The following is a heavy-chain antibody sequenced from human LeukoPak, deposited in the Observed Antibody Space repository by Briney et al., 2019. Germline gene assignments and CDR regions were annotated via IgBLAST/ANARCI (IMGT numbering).Heavy chain of an antibody. CDR3: GKKTGSTGEAFDY. V-gene: IGHV3-7*03. J-gene: IGHJ4*02. CDR1: GFTFSNFW. CDR2: IKVDGSEK. Sequence: PGGSLRLSCEVSGFTFSNFWMSWVRQAPGKGLEWVANIKVDGSEKYYAESVKGRFTISRDNAENSLYLQMNSLRAEDSAVYYCGKKTGSTGEAFDYWGQGTLVTVSS. D-gene: IGHD1-1*01.